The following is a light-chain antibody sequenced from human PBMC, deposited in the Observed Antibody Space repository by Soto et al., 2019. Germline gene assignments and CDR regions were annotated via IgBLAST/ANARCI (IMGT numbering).Light chain of an antibody. CDR2: ATS. Sequence: EMVLTQSPGTLSLSPGERATLSCRASQSVSSAYLAWYQQKPVQAPRLLIYATSSRATGIPDRFSGSGSGTDFTLTISRLEPEDFAVYYCQQYGRSGTFGQGTKVDI. CDR3: QQYGRSGT. CDR1: QSVSSAY. J-gene: IGKJ1*01. V-gene: IGKV3-20*01.